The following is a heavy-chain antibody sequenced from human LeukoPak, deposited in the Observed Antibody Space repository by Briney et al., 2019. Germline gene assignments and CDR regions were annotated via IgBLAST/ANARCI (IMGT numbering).Heavy chain of an antibody. CDR1: GFTFRSYD. J-gene: IGHJ5*02. CDR2: ISRTSEST. CDR3: ARGATDTTRWFDP. D-gene: IGHD1-7*01. V-gene: IGHV3-21*01. Sequence: GGSLRLSCAASGFTFRSYDMSWVRQAPGKGLEWVSIISRTSESTFYADSVKGRFTISRDNAKNSLYLQMNGLRADDTATYYCARGATDTTRWFDPWGQGTLVTVSS.